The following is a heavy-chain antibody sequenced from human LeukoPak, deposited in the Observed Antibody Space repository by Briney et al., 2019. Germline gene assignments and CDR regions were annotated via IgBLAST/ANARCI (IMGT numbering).Heavy chain of an antibody. CDR3: ARGLSYSSSWFQH. V-gene: IGHV4-34*01. J-gene: IGHJ1*01. D-gene: IGHD6-13*01. CDR1: GFTFNDSY. CDR2: INHSGST. Sequence: GSLRLSCAASGFTFNDSYMSWIRQPPGKGLEWIGEINHSGSTNYNPSLKSRVTISVDTSKNQFSLKLSSVTAADTAVYYCARGLSYSSSWFQHWGQGTLVTVSS.